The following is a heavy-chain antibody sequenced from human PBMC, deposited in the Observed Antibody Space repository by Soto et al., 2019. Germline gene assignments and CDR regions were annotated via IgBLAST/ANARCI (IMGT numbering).Heavy chain of an antibody. CDR2: FIPIFGTA. D-gene: IGHD6-6*01. CDR3: AREGYSSSSHYFDY. Sequence: APVKVSCKASGGTFSSYAISWVRQAPGQGLEWMGGFIPIFGTANYAQKFQGRVTITADESTSTAYMELSSLRSEDTAVYYCAREGYSSSSHYFDYWGQGTLVTVSS. CDR1: GGTFSSYA. V-gene: IGHV1-69*13. J-gene: IGHJ4*02.